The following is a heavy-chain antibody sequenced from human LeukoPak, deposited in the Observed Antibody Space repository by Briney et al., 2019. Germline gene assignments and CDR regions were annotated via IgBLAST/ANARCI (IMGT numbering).Heavy chain of an antibody. CDR1: GFTFSSYW. V-gene: IGHV3-74*01. CDR3: ARDRGAAAGLDY. CDR2: INSDGSGT. Sequence: GGSLRLSCAASGFTFSSYWMRWVRQAPGKGLVWVSRINSDGSGTSYADSVKGRLTISRDNAKNTLYLQMNSLRAEDTAVYYCARDRGAAAGLDYWGQGTLVTVSS. D-gene: IGHD6-13*01. J-gene: IGHJ4*02.